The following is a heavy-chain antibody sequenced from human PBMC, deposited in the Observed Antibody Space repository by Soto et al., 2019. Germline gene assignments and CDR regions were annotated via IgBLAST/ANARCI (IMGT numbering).Heavy chain of an antibody. D-gene: IGHD3-3*01. CDR2: ISWNSGTI. V-gene: IGHV3-9*01. CDR1: GFTFDDYA. J-gene: IGHJ4*02. CDR3: AKDYDFWSGCFDY. Sequence: EVQLVESGGGLVQPGRSLRLSCAASGFTFDDYAMHWVRQAPGKGVEWVSGISWNSGTIGYADSVKGRFTISRDNAKNSLYLQMNSLRAEDTALYYCAKDYDFWSGCFDYWGQGTLVTVSS.